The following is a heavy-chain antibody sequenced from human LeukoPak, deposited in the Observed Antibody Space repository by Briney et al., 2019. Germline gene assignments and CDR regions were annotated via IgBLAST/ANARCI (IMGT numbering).Heavy chain of an antibody. J-gene: IGHJ4*02. Sequence: PGGSLRLSCAASGFTFSSYEMNWVRQAPGKGLEWVSYISSSGSTIYYADSVKGRFTISRDNAKNSLYLQMNSLRAEDTAVYYCARGRLGVTSCYDYWGQGTLVTVSS. V-gene: IGHV3-48*03. D-gene: IGHD2-8*01. CDR1: GFTFSSYE. CDR2: ISSSGSTI. CDR3: ARGRLGVTSCYDY.